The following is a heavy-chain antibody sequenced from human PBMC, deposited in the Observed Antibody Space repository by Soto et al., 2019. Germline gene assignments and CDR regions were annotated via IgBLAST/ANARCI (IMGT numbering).Heavy chain of an antibody. CDR1: GFTLSSYA. D-gene: IGHD3-9*01. CDR3: AKDILTGYCPFDG. Sequence: GGSLRLSCAASGFTLSSYAMNWVRQAPGKGLEWVSVISGSGVITYYADSVKGRFTISRDNSKNTLYLQMNSLRAEDTALYYCAKDILTGYCPFDGWGQGTLVTVSS. V-gene: IGHV3-23*01. J-gene: IGHJ4*02. CDR2: ISGSGVIT.